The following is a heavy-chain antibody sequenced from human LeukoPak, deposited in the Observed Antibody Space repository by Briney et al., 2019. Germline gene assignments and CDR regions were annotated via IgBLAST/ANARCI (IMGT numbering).Heavy chain of an antibody. Sequence: PGGSLRLSCAASGFTFNSYTMSWVREAPGKGLEWVSSISSSGNYIYHADSVKGRFTISRDDAQNSVYLQMNSLKDEDTAVYYCARSRSSSPYDKNLNFWGQGTLGIVSS. CDR3: ARSRSSSPYDKNLNF. CDR1: GFTFNSYT. J-gene: IGHJ4*02. V-gene: IGHV3-21*01. D-gene: IGHD3-10*01. CDR2: ISSSGNYI.